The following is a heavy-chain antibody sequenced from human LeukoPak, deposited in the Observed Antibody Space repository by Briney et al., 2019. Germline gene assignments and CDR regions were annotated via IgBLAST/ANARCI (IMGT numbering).Heavy chain of an antibody. CDR3: ARGHSKNLRYPVDY. J-gene: IGHJ4*02. V-gene: IGHV3-21*01. Sequence: SGGSLRLSCAASGFTFSSYSMNWVRQAPGKGLEWVSSISSSGSYIYYADSVKGRFTISRDNAKNSLYLQMNSLRAEDTAVYYCARGHSKNLRYPVDYWGQGTLVTVSS. CDR1: GFTFSSYS. D-gene: IGHD1-1*01. CDR2: ISSSGSYI.